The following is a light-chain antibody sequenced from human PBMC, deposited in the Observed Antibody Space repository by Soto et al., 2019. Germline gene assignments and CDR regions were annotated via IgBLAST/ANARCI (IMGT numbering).Light chain of an antibody. V-gene: IGKV1-39*01. CDR2: AAS. CDR3: QQSYSTPLT. CDR1: QSITSY. Sequence: IQMTQSPSSLSAPVEDRVTITCRPSQSITSYLNWYQQKPGKAPKLLIYAASSLQSGVPSRFSGSGSGTDFTLTISSLQPEDFATYYCQQSYSTPLTFGGGTKVDI. J-gene: IGKJ4*01.